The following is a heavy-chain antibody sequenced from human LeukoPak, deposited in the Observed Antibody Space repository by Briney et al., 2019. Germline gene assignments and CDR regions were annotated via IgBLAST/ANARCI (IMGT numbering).Heavy chain of an antibody. CDR3: ARQKGEANPSAVPGT. D-gene: IGHD1-1*01. J-gene: IGHJ5*02. V-gene: IGHV4-39*01. CDR1: GGSISSSSYY. CDR2: IYYSGST. Sequence: SETLSLTCTVSGGSISSSSYYWGWIRQPPGKGLEWIGSIYYSGSTYYNPSLKSRVTISVDTSKNQFSLKLSSVTAADTAVYYCARQKGEANPSAVPGTWGQGTLVTVSS.